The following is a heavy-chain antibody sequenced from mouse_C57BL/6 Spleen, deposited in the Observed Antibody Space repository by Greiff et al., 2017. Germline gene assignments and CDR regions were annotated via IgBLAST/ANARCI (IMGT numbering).Heavy chain of an antibody. J-gene: IGHJ1*03. V-gene: IGHV1-4*01. D-gene: IGHD2-1*01. Sequence: QVQLQQSGAELARPGASVKMSCKASGYTFTSYTMHWVKQRPGQGLEWIGYINPSSGYTKYNQKFKDKATLTADKSSSTAYMQLSSLTSEDSAVYYCARTDLPYGYFDVWGTGTTVTVSS. CDR1: GYTFTSYT. CDR3: ARTDLPYGYFDV. CDR2: INPSSGYT.